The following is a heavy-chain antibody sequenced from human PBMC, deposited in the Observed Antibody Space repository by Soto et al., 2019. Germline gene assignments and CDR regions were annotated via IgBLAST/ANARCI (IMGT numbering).Heavy chain of an antibody. CDR1: GFNISDYY. CDR2: TSSSTTYT. D-gene: IGHD5-18*01. V-gene: IGHV3-11*06. Sequence: GGSLRLSCAASGFNISDYYMSWIRQAPGKGLEWVSYTSSSTTYTNYADSVKGRFTISRDNAKNSLYLQMNSLRAEDMAVYYCARELEGYDYWGQGTLVTVSS. J-gene: IGHJ4*02. CDR3: ARELEGYDY.